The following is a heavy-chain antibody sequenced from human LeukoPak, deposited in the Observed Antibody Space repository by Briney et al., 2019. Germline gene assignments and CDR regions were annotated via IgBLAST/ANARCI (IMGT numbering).Heavy chain of an antibody. Sequence: PSETLSLTCTVSGGSISSYYWSWIRQPPGKGLEWIGYIYYSGSTNYNPSLKSRVTISVDTSKNQFSLKLSSVTAADTAVYYCARDDKTYYYGSANWFFDLWGRGTLVTVSS. CDR1: GGSISSYY. D-gene: IGHD3-10*01. J-gene: IGHJ2*01. V-gene: IGHV4-59*01. CDR3: ARDDKTYYYGSANWFFDL. CDR2: IYYSGST.